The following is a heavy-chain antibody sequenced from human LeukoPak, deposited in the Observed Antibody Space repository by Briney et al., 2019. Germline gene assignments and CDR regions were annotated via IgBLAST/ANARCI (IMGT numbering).Heavy chain of an antibody. CDR1: GFTLSNYT. CDR2: ITGSGGGT. CDR3: ARGHSSDWYRFDY. V-gene: IGHV3-23*01. J-gene: IGHJ4*02. Sequence: GRSLRLSCAGSGFTLSNYTMSWVRQAPRQGLDWVSVITGSGGGTYYADSVKGRFTISRDNSKNTLYLQMNTLRAEDTAVYYCARGHSSDWYRFDYWGQGALVTVSS. D-gene: IGHD6-19*01.